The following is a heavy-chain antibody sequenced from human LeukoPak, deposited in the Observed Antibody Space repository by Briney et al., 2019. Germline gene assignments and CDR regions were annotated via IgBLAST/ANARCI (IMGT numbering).Heavy chain of an antibody. V-gene: IGHV1-18*01. CDR3: ARDGKVTTLLGYMYV. CDR1: GYTFTSYG. J-gene: IGHJ6*02. Sequence: ASVKVSCKASGYTFTSYGISWVRQAPGQGLEWRGWISADNGNTNYAQKLQGRVTMTTDTSTSTAYMELRSLRSDDTAVYYCARDGKVTTLLGYMYVWGQGTTVTVSS. D-gene: IGHD4-17*01. CDR2: ISADNGNT.